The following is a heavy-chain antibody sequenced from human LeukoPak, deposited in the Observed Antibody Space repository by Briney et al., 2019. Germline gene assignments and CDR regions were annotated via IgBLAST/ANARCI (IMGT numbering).Heavy chain of an antibody. Sequence: ASVKVSCKASGYTFTSYGISWVRQAPGQGLEWMGWISAYNGNTNYAQKLQGRVTMTRDMSTSTVYMELSSLRSEDTAVYYCARGRGTQQWLVLAADYWGQGTLVTVSS. CDR2: ISAYNGNT. CDR1: GYTFTSYG. V-gene: IGHV1-18*01. J-gene: IGHJ4*02. CDR3: ARGRGTQQWLVLAADY. D-gene: IGHD6-19*01.